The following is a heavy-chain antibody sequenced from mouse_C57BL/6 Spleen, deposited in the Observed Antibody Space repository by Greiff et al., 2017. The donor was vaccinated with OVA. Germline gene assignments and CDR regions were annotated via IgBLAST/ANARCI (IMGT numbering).Heavy chain of an antibody. D-gene: IGHD1-1*01. CDR3: ARAFNYYGSSYFDY. CDR1: GYAFSSSW. V-gene: IGHV1-82*01. CDR2: IYPGDGDT. Sequence: LVESGPELVKPGASVKISCKASGYAFSSSWMNWVKQRPGKGLEWIGRIYPGDGDTNYNGKFKGKATLTADKSSSTAYMQLSSLTSEDSAVYFCARAFNYYGSSYFDYWGQGTTLTVSS. J-gene: IGHJ2*01.